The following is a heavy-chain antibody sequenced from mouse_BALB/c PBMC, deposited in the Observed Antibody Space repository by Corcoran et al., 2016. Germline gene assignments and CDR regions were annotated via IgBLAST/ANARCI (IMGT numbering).Heavy chain of an antibody. Sequence: QIQLVQSGPELKKPGETVKISCKASGYTFTNYGMNWVKQAPGKGLQWMGWINTYTGEPTYADDFKGRFAFSLETSASTAYLQINNLKNEDMATYFGARGSSGPAWFAYWGQGTLVTVSA. J-gene: IGHJ3*01. CDR2: INTYTGEP. CDR1: GYTFTNYG. D-gene: IGHD3-1*01. CDR3: ARGSSGPAWFAY. V-gene: IGHV9-1*02.